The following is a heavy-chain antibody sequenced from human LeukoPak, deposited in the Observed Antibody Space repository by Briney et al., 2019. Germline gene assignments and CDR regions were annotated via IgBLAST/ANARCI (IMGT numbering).Heavy chain of an antibody. CDR3: ARHETAVAGTSAFDV. Sequence: GESLKISCEGSGYSFTNYWIGWVRQMPGKGLEWMGLIHPGDSDTRYSPSFQGQVTISVDKSITTAYLQWSSLQASDTAMYYCARHETAVAGTSAFDVWGQGTLVTVSS. V-gene: IGHV5-51*01. CDR1: GYSFTNYW. D-gene: IGHD6-19*01. J-gene: IGHJ3*01. CDR2: IHPGDSDT.